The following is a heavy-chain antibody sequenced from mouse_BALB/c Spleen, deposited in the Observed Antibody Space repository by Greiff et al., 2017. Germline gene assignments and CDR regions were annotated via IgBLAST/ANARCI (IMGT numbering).Heavy chain of an antibody. CDR2: ICSGGST. CDR1: GFTFSSYA. J-gene: IGHJ1*01. D-gene: IGHD1-1*01. V-gene: IGHV5-6-5*01. Sequence: EVHLVESGGGLLKPGGSLKLSCAASGFTFSSYAMSCVRQTPEKRLEWVASICSGGSTYYPDSVKGRFTISRDNARNILYLQMSSLRSEDTAMYYCARSPITTAYWYFDVWGAGTTVTVSS. CDR3: ARSPITTAYWYFDV.